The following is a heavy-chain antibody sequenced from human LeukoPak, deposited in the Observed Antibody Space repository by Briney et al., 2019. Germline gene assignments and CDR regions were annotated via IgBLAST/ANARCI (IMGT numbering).Heavy chain of an antibody. CDR3: ARDYDSSGYYEADAFDI. V-gene: IGHV3-74*01. CDR1: VFTFSRYW. CDR2: INNDGSVT. Sequence: PGGSLRLSCAASVFTFSRYWMHWVRQAPGKGLVWVSRINNDGSVTTYADSVKGRFTISRDNAKNTLYLQMNSLRAEDTAIYYCARDYDSSGYYEADAFDIWGQGTMVTVSS. J-gene: IGHJ3*02. D-gene: IGHD3-22*01.